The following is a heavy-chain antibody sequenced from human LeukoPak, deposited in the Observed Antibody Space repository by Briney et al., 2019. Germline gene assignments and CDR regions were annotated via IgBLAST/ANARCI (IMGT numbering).Heavy chain of an antibody. V-gene: IGHV3-30*04. J-gene: IGHJ4*02. D-gene: IGHD3-3*01. Sequence: GRSLRLSCAASGFTFSSYAMHWVRQAPGKGLEWVAVISYDGRNKYYADSVKGRFTISRDNSKNTLYLQMNSLRAEDTAVYYCARGDPYDPLDYWGQGTLVTVSS. CDR3: ARGDPYDPLDY. CDR1: GFTFSSYA. CDR2: ISYDGRNK.